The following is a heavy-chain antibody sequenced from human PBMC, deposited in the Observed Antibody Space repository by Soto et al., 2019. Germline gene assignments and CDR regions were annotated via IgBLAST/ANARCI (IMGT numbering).Heavy chain of an antibody. D-gene: IGHD3-3*01. CDR3: ARVKGEWLSAYYFDY. Sequence: SETLSLTCAVSGYSISSGYYWGWLRQPPGKGLEWIGYIYYSGSTYYNPSLKSRVTISVDTSKNQFSLKLSSVTAADTAVYYCARVKGEWLSAYYFDYWGQGTLVTVSS. J-gene: IGHJ4*02. V-gene: IGHV4-38-2*01. CDR2: IYYSGST. CDR1: GYSISSGYY.